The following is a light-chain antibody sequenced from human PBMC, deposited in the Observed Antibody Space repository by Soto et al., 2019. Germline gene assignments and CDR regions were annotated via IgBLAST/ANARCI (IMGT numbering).Light chain of an antibody. J-gene: IGKJ2*01. Sequence: VLTQSPGTLSLSPGERAAISCRASQSISSSYLAWYQHKPGQAPRLLIYGASSRATGIPHRFSGSGSGTDVTLTISRLEPEDWGVYYCQQYDGSPPYTLGQGT. CDR3: QQYDGSPPYT. CDR1: QSISSSY. V-gene: IGKV3-20*01. CDR2: GAS.